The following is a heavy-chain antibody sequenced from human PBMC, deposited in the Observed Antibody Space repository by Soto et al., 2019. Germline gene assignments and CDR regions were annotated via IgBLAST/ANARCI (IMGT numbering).Heavy chain of an antibody. Sequence: HPGGSLRLSCAASGFTFSSYAMSWVRQAPGKGLEWVSAISGSGGSTYYADSVKGRFTISRDNSKNTLYLQMNSLRAEDTAVYYCAKYYHVVYAIRPFDYWGQGTLVTVSS. CDR2: ISGSGGST. D-gene: IGHD2-8*02. J-gene: IGHJ4*02. CDR1: GFTFSSYA. V-gene: IGHV3-23*01. CDR3: AKYYHVVYAIRPFDY.